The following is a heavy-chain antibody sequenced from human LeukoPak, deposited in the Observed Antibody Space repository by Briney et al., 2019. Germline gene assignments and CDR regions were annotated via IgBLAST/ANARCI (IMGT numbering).Heavy chain of an antibody. V-gene: IGHV4-59*01. D-gene: IGHD1-26*01. CDR3: ARVSSGSYYAFDY. CDR2: IYYSGST. Sequence: SETLSLTCTVSGGSISSYYWSWIRQPPGKGLEWIGYIYYSGSTNYNPSLKSRVTISVDTSKNQFSLKLSSVTAADTAVYYCARVSSGSYYAFDYWGQETLVTVSS. CDR1: GGSISSYY. J-gene: IGHJ4*02.